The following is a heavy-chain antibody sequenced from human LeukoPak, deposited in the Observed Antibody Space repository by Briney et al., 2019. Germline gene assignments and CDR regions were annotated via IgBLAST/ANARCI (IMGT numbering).Heavy chain of an antibody. D-gene: IGHD1-26*01. J-gene: IGHJ4*02. CDR3: TRGRLGATY. Sequence: SETLSLTCTVSGGSVSRGSYYWSWTRQPPGKGLEWIGYIHHSGTTNYSPSHKSRVTISVDMSKNQFFLNLTSVTAADTAVYYCTRGRLGATYWGQGTLVTVSS. CDR1: GGSVSRGSYY. CDR2: IHHSGTT. V-gene: IGHV4-61*01.